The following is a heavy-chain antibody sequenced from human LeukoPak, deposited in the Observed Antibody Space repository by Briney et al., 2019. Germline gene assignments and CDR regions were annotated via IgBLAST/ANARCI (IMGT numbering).Heavy chain of an antibody. CDR1: GGSISSYY. V-gene: IGHV4-4*07. Sequence: NPSETLSLTCTVSGGSISSYYWSWIRQPAGKGLEWIGRIYTSGSTNYNPSLKSRVTMSVDTSKNQFSLKLSSVTAADTAVYYCARVSVGSSSVASLPYYYYYYMDVWGKGTTVTISS. J-gene: IGHJ6*03. CDR3: ARVSVGSSSVASLPYYYYYYMDV. D-gene: IGHD6-13*01. CDR2: IYTSGST.